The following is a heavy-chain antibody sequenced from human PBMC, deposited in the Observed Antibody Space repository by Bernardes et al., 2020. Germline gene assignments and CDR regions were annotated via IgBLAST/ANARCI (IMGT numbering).Heavy chain of an antibody. Sequence: GGSLRLSCAASGFTFSSYSMSWVRQAPGKGLEWVSAISGSGGSTYYADSVKGRFTISGDNSKNTLYLQMNSLIAEDTAVYYCATNEGVYAAYYYYGMDVWGQGTTVTVSS. CDR2: ISGSGGST. CDR3: ATNEGVYAAYYYYGMDV. D-gene: IGHD2-8*01. J-gene: IGHJ6*02. V-gene: IGHV3-23*01. CDR1: GFTFSSYS.